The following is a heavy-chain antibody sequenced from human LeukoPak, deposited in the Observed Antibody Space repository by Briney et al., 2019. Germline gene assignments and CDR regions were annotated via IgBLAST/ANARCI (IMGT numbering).Heavy chain of an antibody. CDR1: GFSITTSGVG. J-gene: IGHJ3*01. CDR3: GHCKRLPHHTGYYYDSFNV. CDR2: IYWNDEK. Sequence: SGPTLVKPTQTLTLTCTFSGFSITTSGVGVGWIRQSPGKALEWLALIYWNDEKLYSPSLRSRLTITMATSKNPVVLTMTNVDPADTGTYYCGHCKRLPHHTGYYYDSFNVWGQGTMVTVAS. V-gene: IGHV2-5*01. D-gene: IGHD3-22*01.